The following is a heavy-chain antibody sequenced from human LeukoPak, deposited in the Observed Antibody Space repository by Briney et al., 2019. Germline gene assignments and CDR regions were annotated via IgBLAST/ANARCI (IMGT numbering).Heavy chain of an antibody. J-gene: IGHJ4*02. V-gene: IGHV3-33*01. D-gene: IGHD1-26*01. Sequence: GGSLRLSCAASGFTFSSYGMHWVRQAPGKGLEWVAVIWYDGSNKYYADSMKGRFTISRDNSKNTLYLQMNSLRAEDTAVYYCARGGSYFFHFDYWGQGTLVTVSS. CDR1: GFTFSSYG. CDR2: IWYDGSNK. CDR3: ARGGSYFFHFDY.